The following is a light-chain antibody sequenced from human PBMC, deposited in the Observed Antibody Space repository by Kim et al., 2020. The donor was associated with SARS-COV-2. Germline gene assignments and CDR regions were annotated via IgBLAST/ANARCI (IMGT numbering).Light chain of an antibody. CDR3: SSYTSSTTWV. J-gene: IGLJ3*02. Sequence: GQAITLSCTGTGSVVSNYNYGSWYQQHPDKAPKLMIYDDNTRPSGVSNRFSGSKSGNTASLTISGLQAEDEADYYCSSYTSSTTWVFGGGTQLTVL. CDR2: DDN. CDR1: GSVVSNYNY. V-gene: IGLV2-14*03.